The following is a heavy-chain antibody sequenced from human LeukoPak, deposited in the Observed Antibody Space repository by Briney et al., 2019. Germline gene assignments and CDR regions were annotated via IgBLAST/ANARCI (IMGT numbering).Heavy chain of an antibody. CDR2: ISSSSSYI. D-gene: IGHD2-2*01. CDR3: ARKSCSSTSRWFDY. V-gene: IGHV3-21*01. CDR1: GFTFSTYS. J-gene: IGHJ4*02. Sequence: GGSLRLSCAASGFTFSTYSMNWVRQAPGKGLEWVSSISSSSSYIYYADSVKGRFTISRDNAKNSLYLQMNSLRAEDTAVYYCARKSCSSTSRWFDYWGQGTLVTVSS.